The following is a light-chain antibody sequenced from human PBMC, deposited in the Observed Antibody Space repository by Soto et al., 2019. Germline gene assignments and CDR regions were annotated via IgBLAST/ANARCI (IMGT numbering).Light chain of an antibody. J-gene: IGKJ1*01. CDR1: QSIVYSDGHAY. CDR2: QGS. Sequence: DVVMTQSPLSMSVTLGQPASISCWSSQSIVYSDGHAYLNWFHQRPGQSPRRLIYQGSKRDSGVSDRFSGSGSGTDFTLNISRVEADDVGLYYCMQGTHWPPTFGRGTKVEIK. V-gene: IGKV2-30*01. CDR3: MQGTHWPPT.